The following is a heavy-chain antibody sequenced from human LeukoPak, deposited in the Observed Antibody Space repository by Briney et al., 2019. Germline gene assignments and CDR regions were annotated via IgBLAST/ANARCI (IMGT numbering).Heavy chain of an antibody. D-gene: IGHD4-17*01. V-gene: IGHV3-7*01. Sequence: PGGSLRLSCAASGFTFSNYGMHWVRQAPGKGLEWVANIKQDGSEQYNVDSVKGRFTISRDNAKNSLYLQMNSLRAEDTAVYYCARGPAYGDFTDFFDYWGQGTLVTVSS. CDR3: ARGPAYGDFTDFFDY. J-gene: IGHJ4*02. CDR1: GFTFSNYG. CDR2: IKQDGSEQ.